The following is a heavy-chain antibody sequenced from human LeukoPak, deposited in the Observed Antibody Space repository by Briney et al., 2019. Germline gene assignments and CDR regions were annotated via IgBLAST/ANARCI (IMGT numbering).Heavy chain of an antibody. CDR2: ITNDGSST. V-gene: IGHV3-74*01. CDR3: ARGAYYYED. CDR1: GLTFSSHW. Sequence: GGSLRLSCAASGLTFSSHWMHWVRQAPGKGLVRVSRITNDGSSTTYADSVKGRFTISRDNAKNMLYLQVNSLRAEDTAVYYCARGAYYYEDWGQGTLVTVSS. D-gene: IGHD3-22*01. J-gene: IGHJ4*02.